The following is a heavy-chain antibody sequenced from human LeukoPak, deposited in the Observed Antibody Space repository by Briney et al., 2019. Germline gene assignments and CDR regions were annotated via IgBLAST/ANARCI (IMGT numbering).Heavy chain of an antibody. J-gene: IGHJ4*02. CDR2: ITGSAGTT. CDR1: GFTFSSFF. CDR3: ARQGASGSYSYNY. Sequence: GGSLRLSCAASGFTFSSFFMTWVRQAPGKGLEWVSGITGSAGTTSYADSVKGRFTISRDNAKNSLYLQMNSLRAEDTAVYYCARQGASGSYSYNYWGQGTLVTVSS. D-gene: IGHD1-26*01. V-gene: IGHV3-23*01.